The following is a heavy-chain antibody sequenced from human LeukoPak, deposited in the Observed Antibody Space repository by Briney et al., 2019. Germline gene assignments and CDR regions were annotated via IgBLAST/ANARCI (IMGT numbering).Heavy chain of an antibody. V-gene: IGHV3-74*01. CDR2: IESNGLT. D-gene: IGHD3-10*01. J-gene: IGHJ5*01. CDR1: GFTFSSYW. CDR3: AKAATYFYGSVTYDWFES. Sequence: GGSLRLSCEASGFTFSSYWMHWVRQIPGKGLMWVSRIESNGLTLYADFVRDRFTISRDNGKNTIYLQMNSLRVDDTAIYYCAKAATYFYGSVTYDWFESWGQGTLVTVSS.